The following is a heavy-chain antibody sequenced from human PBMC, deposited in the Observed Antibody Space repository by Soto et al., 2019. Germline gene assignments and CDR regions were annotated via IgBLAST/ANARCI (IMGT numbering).Heavy chain of an antibody. D-gene: IGHD6-19*01. Sequence: SDTLSLTCTVSGVSISSYYWTWIRQPAGKGLEWIGRSYSSGSTDYNPSLKSRVTMSADTSKNQFSLKLNSVTAADTAVYYCAIGSGWQDMDYWGQGALVTVSS. J-gene: IGHJ4*02. CDR3: AIGSGWQDMDY. CDR1: GVSISSYY. CDR2: SYSSGST. V-gene: IGHV4-4*07.